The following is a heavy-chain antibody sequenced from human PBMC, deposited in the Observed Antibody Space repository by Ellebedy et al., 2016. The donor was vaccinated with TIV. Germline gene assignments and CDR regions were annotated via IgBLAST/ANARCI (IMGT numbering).Heavy chain of an antibody. D-gene: IGHD2-15*01. V-gene: IGHV3-33*01. CDR2: IWYDGSNK. Sequence: GESLKISCAASGFTFSSYGMHWVRQAPGKGLEWVAVIWYDGSNKCYADSVKGRFTISRDNSKNTLYLQMNSLRAEDTAVYYCARDTTRRMYAFDIWGQGTMVTVSS. CDR1: GFTFSSYG. J-gene: IGHJ3*02. CDR3: ARDTTRRMYAFDI.